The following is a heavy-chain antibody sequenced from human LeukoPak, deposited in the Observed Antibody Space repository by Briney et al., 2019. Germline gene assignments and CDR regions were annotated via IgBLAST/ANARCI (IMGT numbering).Heavy chain of an antibody. Sequence: ASVKVSCKASGGTFSSYAISWVRQAPGQGLEWMGGIIPIFGTANYAQKFQGRVTITADESTSTAYMELSSLRSEDTAVYYCARDSKGGYCSSTSCYYIDYWGQGTLVTVSS. J-gene: IGHJ4*02. CDR3: ARDSKGGYCSSTSCYYIDY. CDR1: GGTFSSYA. CDR2: IIPIFGTA. D-gene: IGHD2-2*01. V-gene: IGHV1-69*13.